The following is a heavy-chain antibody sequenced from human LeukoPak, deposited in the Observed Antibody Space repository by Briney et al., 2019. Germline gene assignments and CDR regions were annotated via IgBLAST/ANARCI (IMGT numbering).Heavy chain of an antibody. CDR2: IYYSGST. D-gene: IGHD6-13*01. CDR1: GGSISSSSYY. Sequence: SETLSLTCTVSGGSISSSSYYWGWIRQPPGKGLEWIGSIYYSGSTYYNPSLKSRVTISVDTSKNQFSLKLSSVTAADTAVYYCARVAAAGGSYYYYYMDVWGKGTTVTVSS. J-gene: IGHJ6*03. CDR3: ARVAAAGGSYYYYYMDV. V-gene: IGHV4-39*07.